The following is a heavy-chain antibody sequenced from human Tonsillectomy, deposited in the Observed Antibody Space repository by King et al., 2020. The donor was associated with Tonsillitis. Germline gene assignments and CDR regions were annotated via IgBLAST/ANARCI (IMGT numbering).Heavy chain of an antibody. Sequence: VQLVESGGGVVQPGRSLRLSCAASEFTFSSYAMHWVRQAPGKGLEWVAVISYDGSNKYYADSVKGRFTISRDSSKNTLYLQMNSLRAEDTAVYYCARDRLMWRRKVGATRDSAFD. V-gene: IGHV3-30*01. CDR2: ISYDGSNK. D-gene: IGHD1-26*01. J-gene: IGHJ3*02. CDR1: EFTFSSYA. CDR3: ARDRLMWRRKVGATRDSAFD.